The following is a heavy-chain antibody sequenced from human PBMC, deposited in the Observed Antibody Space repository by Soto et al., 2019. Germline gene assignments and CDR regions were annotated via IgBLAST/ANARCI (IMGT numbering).Heavy chain of an antibody. V-gene: IGHV3-48*02. Sequence: PGGSLRLSCAASGFTFSSYDMNWVRQAPGKGLEWISYITSTSSAINYADSVRGRFTISRDNAMRSLFLHMNSLRDEDTAVYYCARDGKGAAYTHGPYYFDYWGQGALVTVSS. J-gene: IGHJ4*02. CDR1: GFTFSSYD. D-gene: IGHD1-1*01. CDR2: ITSTSSAI. CDR3: ARDGKGAAYTHGPYYFDY.